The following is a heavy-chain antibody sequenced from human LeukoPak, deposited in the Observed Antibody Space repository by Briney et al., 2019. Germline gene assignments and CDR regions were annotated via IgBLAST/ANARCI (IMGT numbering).Heavy chain of an antibody. Sequence: ASVKVSCKASGYTFTGYYMHWVRQAPGQGLEWMGWINPNSGGTNYAQKFQGRVTMTRVTSISTAYMELSRLRSDDTAVYYCASTLGVRGVIEDYWGQGTLVTVSS. J-gene: IGHJ4*02. CDR1: GYTFTGYY. CDR2: INPNSGGT. D-gene: IGHD3-10*01. CDR3: ASTLGVRGVIEDY. V-gene: IGHV1-2*02.